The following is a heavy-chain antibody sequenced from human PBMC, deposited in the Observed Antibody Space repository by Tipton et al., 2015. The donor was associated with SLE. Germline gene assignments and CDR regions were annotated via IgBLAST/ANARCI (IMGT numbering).Heavy chain of an antibody. CDR3: AGAVPTAAGLRDY. D-gene: IGHD6-13*01. CDR1: GVSINSHY. Sequence: TLSLTCTVSGVSINSHYWSWIRQPPGKGLEWIGYIYYTGSTNYNPSLKSRVTISLDTSKKQFSLKLSSVTAADAAIYYCAGAVPTAAGLRDYWGQGTLVTVSS. CDR2: IYYTGST. V-gene: IGHV4-59*11. J-gene: IGHJ4*02.